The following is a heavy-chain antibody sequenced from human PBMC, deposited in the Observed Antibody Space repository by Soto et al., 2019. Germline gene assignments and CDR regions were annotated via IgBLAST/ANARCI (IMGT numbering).Heavy chain of an antibody. V-gene: IGHV4-31*03. CDR2: IYYSGST. CDR3: ARGMIAVAGRGLGGEYFQH. J-gene: IGHJ1*01. D-gene: IGHD6-19*01. CDR1: GGSISSGGYY. Sequence: QVQLQESGPGLVKPSQTLSLTCTVSGGSISSGGYYWSWIRQHPGKGLEWIGYIYYSGSTYYNPSLKSRVTISVDTSKNQFSLKLSSVTAADTAVYYCARGMIAVAGRGLGGEYFQHWGQGTLVTVSS.